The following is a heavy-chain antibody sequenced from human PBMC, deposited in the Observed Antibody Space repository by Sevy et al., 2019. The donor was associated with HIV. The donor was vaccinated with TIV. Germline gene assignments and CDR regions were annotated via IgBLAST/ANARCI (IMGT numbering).Heavy chain of an antibody. Sequence: SETLSLTCTVSGGSISSSSYYWGWIRQPPGKGLEWIGSIYYSGSTYYNPSLKDRVTISVDTSKNQFSLKLSSVTAADTAVYYCARQGIAAAGIGGVDYWGQGTLVTVSS. V-gene: IGHV4-39*01. J-gene: IGHJ4*02. CDR1: GGSISSSSYY. CDR2: IYYSGST. CDR3: ARQGIAAAGIGGVDY. D-gene: IGHD6-13*01.